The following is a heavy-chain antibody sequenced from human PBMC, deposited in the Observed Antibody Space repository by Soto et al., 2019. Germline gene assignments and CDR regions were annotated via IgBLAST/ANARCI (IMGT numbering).Heavy chain of an antibody. V-gene: IGHV4-34*01. D-gene: IGHD3-16*01. Sequence: SETLSLTCAVYGGSFSGYYWSWIRQPPAKGLEWIGEINHSGSTNYDPSLKSRVTISVDTSKNQFSLKLSSVTAADTAVYYCARGSLSYYYYGMDVWGQGTTVTVSS. CDR2: INHSGST. CDR3: ARGSLSYYYYGMDV. J-gene: IGHJ6*02. CDR1: GGSFSGYY.